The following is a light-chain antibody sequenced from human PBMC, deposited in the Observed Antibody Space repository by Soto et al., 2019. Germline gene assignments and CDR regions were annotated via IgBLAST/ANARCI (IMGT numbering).Light chain of an antibody. Sequence: QSALTQPASVSGSPGQSITISCTGTHSDVGSYNLVSWYQQHPGKAPKLMIYEGTKRPSGVSDRFSGSKSGNTASLTISGLEAEDEADYYCCSYAGSFSVVFGGGTQLTVL. CDR1: HSDVGSYNL. CDR3: CSYAGSFSVV. J-gene: IGLJ2*01. CDR2: EGT. V-gene: IGLV2-23*01.